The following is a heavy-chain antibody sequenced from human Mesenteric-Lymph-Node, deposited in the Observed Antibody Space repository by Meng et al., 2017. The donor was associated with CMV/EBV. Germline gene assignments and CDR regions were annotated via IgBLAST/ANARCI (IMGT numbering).Heavy chain of an antibody. Sequence: GGSLRLSCAASGFTFSSYSMNWVRQAPGKGLEWVSSISSSSSDIYYADSVKGRFTISRDNAKNSLYLQMNSLRAEDTAVYYCAAVVVVPAAGPPYYYYGMDVWGQGATVTVSS. J-gene: IGHJ6*02. CDR3: AAVVVVPAAGPPYYYYGMDV. D-gene: IGHD2-2*01. CDR1: GFTFSSYS. V-gene: IGHV3-21*01. CDR2: ISSSSSDI.